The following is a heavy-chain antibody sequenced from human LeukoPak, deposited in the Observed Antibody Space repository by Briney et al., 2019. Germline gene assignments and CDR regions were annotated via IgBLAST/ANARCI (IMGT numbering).Heavy chain of an antibody. V-gene: IGHV4-34*01. CDR3: HCSGGNCYKP. CDR2: INHSGST. D-gene: IGHD2-15*01. Sequence: SETLSLTCAVSGGSFSGYYWNWIRQSPGKGLEWIGEINHSGSTHYNPSLKSRVTISVDTSQKQFSLRLTSVTAADTAVYYCHCSGGNCYKPWGQGTLVTVSS. J-gene: IGHJ5*02. CDR1: GGSFSGYY.